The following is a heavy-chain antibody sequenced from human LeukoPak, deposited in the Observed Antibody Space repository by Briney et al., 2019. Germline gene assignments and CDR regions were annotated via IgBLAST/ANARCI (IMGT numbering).Heavy chain of an antibody. V-gene: IGHV1-2*06. Sequence: GASVKVSCKASGYTFTGYYMHWVRQAPGQGLEWRGRINPNSGGTNYAQKFQGRVTMTRDTSISTAYMELSRLRSDDTAVYYCARVIAAAPYGMDVWGQGTTVTVSS. CDR1: GYTFTGYY. CDR2: INPNSGGT. J-gene: IGHJ6*02. CDR3: ARVIAAAPYGMDV. D-gene: IGHD6-13*01.